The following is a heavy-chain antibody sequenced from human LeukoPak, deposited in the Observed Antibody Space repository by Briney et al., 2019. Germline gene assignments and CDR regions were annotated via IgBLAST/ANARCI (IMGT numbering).Heavy chain of an antibody. Sequence: GESLKISCKGSGYSFTNYWIAWVRQMPGKGLEWMGITYPVDSDTRYSPSFQGQVTISADKSISTAYLQWSSLKASDTAMYYCTRARYYGDTYYFDYWGQGTLVTVSS. CDR1: GYSFTNYW. D-gene: IGHD4-17*01. J-gene: IGHJ4*02. V-gene: IGHV5-51*01. CDR2: TYPVDSDT. CDR3: TRARYYGDTYYFDY.